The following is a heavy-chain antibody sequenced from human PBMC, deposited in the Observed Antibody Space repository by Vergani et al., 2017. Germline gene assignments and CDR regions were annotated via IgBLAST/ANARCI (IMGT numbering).Heavy chain of an antibody. CDR2: IYYSGST. CDR3: ASPYYDILTGSRYFDY. CDR1: GGSISSYY. V-gene: IGHV4-59*01. J-gene: IGHJ4*02. D-gene: IGHD3-9*01. Sequence: QVQLQESGPGLVKPSETLSLTCTVSGGSISSYYWSWIRQPPGKGLEWIGYIYYSGSTNYNPSLKSRVTISVDTSKNQFSLKLSSVTAADTAVYYCASPYYDILTGSRYFDYWGQGTLVTVSS.